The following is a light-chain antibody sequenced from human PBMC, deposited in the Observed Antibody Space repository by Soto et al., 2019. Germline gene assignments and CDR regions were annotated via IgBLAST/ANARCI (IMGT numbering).Light chain of an antibody. J-gene: IGLJ2*01. V-gene: IGLV2-11*01. CDR2: DVS. CDR1: SSDVGAYNF. Sequence: QSALTQPRSVSGSPGQSVTISCTGASSDVGAYNFVSWYQHNPGRAPKLMIFDVSARPSGVSDRFSGSKSGNTASLTISGLQAEDEADYYCCSYAGTYSPVFGGGTKLTVL. CDR3: CSYAGTYSPV.